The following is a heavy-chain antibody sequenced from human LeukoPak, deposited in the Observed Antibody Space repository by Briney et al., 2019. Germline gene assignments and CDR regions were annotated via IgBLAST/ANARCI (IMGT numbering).Heavy chain of an antibody. CDR3: ASTICISTSCYPGVVDY. V-gene: IGHV4-61*02. CDR2: IYSSGST. CDR1: GVLISSGSYY. J-gene: IGHJ4*02. Sequence: PSQTLSLTCTVSGVLISSGSYYWSWIRQPAGKGLEWIGRIYSSGSTNYNPALRSRLTISVDTSKNQFSLKLSSVTAADTAVYYCASTICISTSCYPGVVDYWGQGTLVTVSS. D-gene: IGHD2-2*01.